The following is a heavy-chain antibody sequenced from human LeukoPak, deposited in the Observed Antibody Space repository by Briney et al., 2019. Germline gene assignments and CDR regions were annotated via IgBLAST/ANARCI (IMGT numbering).Heavy chain of an antibody. V-gene: IGHV1-18*01. Sequence: ASVKVSFKASGYTSTTYGISWVRQAPAQGREWMGWISAYDGNTNYAQNLQGRVTMTTDPSTSTAYMQVGSLRSDDTAVDYCAIDRASWSDGSASTYWGQGTLVTVSS. D-gene: IGHD1-1*01. CDR2: ISAYDGNT. CDR3: AIDRASWSDGSASTY. J-gene: IGHJ4*02. CDR1: GYTSTTYG.